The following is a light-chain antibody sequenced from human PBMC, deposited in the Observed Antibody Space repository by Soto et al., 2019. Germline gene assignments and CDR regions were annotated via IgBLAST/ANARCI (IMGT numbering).Light chain of an antibody. CDR2: EVS. CDR3: CSYTSSTSAV. V-gene: IGLV2-14*01. J-gene: IGLJ2*01. Sequence: QSVLTQPASVSGSPGQSITISCTGTSSDVGRYNYVSWFQQHPGKAPKLMIFEVSTRPSGVSHRLSGSKSGNTASLTISGLQIEDEADYYCCSYTSSTSAVFGGGTKLTVL. CDR1: SSDVGRYNY.